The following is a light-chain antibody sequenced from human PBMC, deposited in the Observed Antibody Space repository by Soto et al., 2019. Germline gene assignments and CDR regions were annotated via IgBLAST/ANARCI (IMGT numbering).Light chain of an antibody. Sequence: QSVLTQPPSVSGAPGQRVTISCTGSISNIGAGRDVHWYQQLPGTAPRLLIYGNNNRPSGVPDRFSASKSGTSASLAITGLQAEDEADFYCQSFDSSLSAYVFGTGTKLTVL. CDR2: GNN. J-gene: IGLJ1*01. CDR1: ISNIGAGRD. V-gene: IGLV1-40*01. CDR3: QSFDSSLSAYV.